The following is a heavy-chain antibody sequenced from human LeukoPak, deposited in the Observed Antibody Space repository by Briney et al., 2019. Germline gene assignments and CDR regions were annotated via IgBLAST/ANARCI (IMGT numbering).Heavy chain of an antibody. V-gene: IGHV4-30-4*01. CDR3: ARSRIAAAADY. CDR2: IYYSGST. Sequence: SETLSLTCTVSGGSISSGDYYWSWIRQPPGKGLEWIGYIYYSGSTNYNPSLKSRVTISVDTSKNQFSLKLSSVTAADTAVYYCARSRIAAAADYWGQGTLVTVSS. J-gene: IGHJ4*02. CDR1: GGSISSGDYY. D-gene: IGHD6-13*01.